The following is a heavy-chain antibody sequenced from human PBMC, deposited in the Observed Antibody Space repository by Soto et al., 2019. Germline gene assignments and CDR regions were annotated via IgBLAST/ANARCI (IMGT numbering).Heavy chain of an antibody. CDR2: IYYSGST. J-gene: IGHJ4*02. CDR1: GGSVSGYY. Sequence: SETLSLTCTVSGGSVSGYYWSWIRQSPGKGLEWIGYIYYSGSTKYKPSLKSRVTISVDTSKNQFSLKVSSATAADTAVYYCARLKKDSSGYYYFDYWGQGTLVTVSS. CDR3: ARLKKDSSGYYYFDY. V-gene: IGHV4-59*08. D-gene: IGHD3-22*01.